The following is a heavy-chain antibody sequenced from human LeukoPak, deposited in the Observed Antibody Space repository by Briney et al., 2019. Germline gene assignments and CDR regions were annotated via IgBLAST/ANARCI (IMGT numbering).Heavy chain of an antibody. CDR1: GFTFSSYA. Sequence: PGRSLRLSCAASGFTFSSYAMHWVRQAPGKGREWGAVISYDGSNKYYADSVKGRFTISRDNSKNTLYLQMNSLRAEDTAVYYCARGPGGWYSSSWYSGWFDPWGQGTLVTVSS. CDR2: ISYDGSNK. CDR3: ARGPGGWYSSSWYSGWFDP. V-gene: IGHV3-30-3*01. J-gene: IGHJ5*02. D-gene: IGHD6-13*01.